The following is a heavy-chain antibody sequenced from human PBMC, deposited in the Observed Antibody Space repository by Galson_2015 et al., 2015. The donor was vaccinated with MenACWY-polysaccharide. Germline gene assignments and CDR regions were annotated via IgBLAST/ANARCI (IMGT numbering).Heavy chain of an antibody. CDR2: ISGDGSDT. J-gene: IGHJ3*01. Sequence: SLRLSCAASGFTFSNFVMHWVRQAPGKGLEWVARISGDGSDTMYAGNLEGRFTLTRDKARTTLYLQMNRLRDEDTAVYFCAREGVYSGGVFYNMLDDWGQGTMVTVSS. D-gene: IGHD2-8*02. CDR3: AREGVYSGGVFYNMLDD. CDR1: GFTFSNFV. V-gene: IGHV3-74*03.